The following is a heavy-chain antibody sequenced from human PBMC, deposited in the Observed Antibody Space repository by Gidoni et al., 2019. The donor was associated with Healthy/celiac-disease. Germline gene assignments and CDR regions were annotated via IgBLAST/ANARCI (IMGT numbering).Heavy chain of an antibody. J-gene: IGHJ4*02. CDR2: IKSKTDGGTT. CDR3: TTLLHCSGGSCYSD. D-gene: IGHD2-15*01. V-gene: IGHV3-15*01. CDR1: GFTFSNAW. Sequence: EVQLVESGGGLVKPGGSLSLSCAAYGFTFSNAWMSWVRQAPGKGLEWVGRIKSKTDGGTTDYAAPVKGRFTISRDDSKNTLYLQMNSLKTEDTAVFYCTTLLHCSGGSCYSDWGQGTLVTVSS.